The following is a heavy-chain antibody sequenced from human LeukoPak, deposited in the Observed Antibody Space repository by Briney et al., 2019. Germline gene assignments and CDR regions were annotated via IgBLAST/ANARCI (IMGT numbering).Heavy chain of an antibody. D-gene: IGHD5-12*01. CDR1: GASFSGNY. J-gene: IGHJ4*02. Sequence: SETLSLTCAVYGASFSGNYWSWIRQPPGKGLEWIGEINHSGSTNYNPSLKRRVTISVDTSKNQFSLKLSSVTAADTAVYYCARGGGYEDYFDYWGQGTLVTVSS. V-gene: IGHV4-34*01. CDR3: ARGGGYEDYFDY. CDR2: INHSGST.